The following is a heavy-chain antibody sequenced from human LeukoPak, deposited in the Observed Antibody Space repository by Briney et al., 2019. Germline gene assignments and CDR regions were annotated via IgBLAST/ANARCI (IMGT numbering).Heavy chain of an antibody. CDR1: GFTFSSYN. CDR2: MSSTSTYM. CDR3: ARNTFCSGSSCQTALDY. V-gene: IGHV3-21*01. D-gene: IGHD2-15*01. Sequence: GGSLRLSCAASGFTFSSYNINWVRQAPGKGLEWVSSMSSTSTYMYYADSVKGRFTISRDNAKNSLFLQMNSLRAEDTAVYYCARNTFCSGSSCQTALDYWGQGTLVTVSS. J-gene: IGHJ4*02.